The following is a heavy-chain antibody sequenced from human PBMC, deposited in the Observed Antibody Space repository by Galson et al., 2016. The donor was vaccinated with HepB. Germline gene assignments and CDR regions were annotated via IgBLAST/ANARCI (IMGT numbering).Heavy chain of an antibody. CDR1: GDSVSNGNYF. J-gene: IGHJ4*02. Sequence: TLSLTCTVSGDSVSNGNYFWSWIRRPAGKGLEWIGRVHTRGNINYNPSLERRVTISLDTSKNQLSLKLNSVTAADTAVYYRARDSSGLYYSVSFDNWGQGSLVTVSS. D-gene: IGHD5/OR15-5a*01. CDR2: VHTRGNI. V-gene: IGHV4-61*02. CDR3: ARDSSGLYYSVSFDN.